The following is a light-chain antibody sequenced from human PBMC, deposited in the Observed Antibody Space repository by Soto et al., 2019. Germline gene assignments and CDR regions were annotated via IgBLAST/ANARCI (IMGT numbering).Light chain of an antibody. CDR2: GAS. CDR3: RQYSNRTLWT. CDR1: QNVSSS. V-gene: IGKV3-15*01. Sequence: RATRPCRASQNVSSSLAWYQQKPRRAPSLLIYGASTRAPGIPARFSGSGSGTEFTLTISSRLSHGYAVNYYRQYSNRTLWTFGHGANVDIK. J-gene: IGKJ1*01.